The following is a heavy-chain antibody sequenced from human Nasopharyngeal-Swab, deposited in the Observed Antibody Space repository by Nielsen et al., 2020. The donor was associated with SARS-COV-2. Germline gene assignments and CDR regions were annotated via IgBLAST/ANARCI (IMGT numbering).Heavy chain of an antibody. V-gene: IGHV3-33*01. D-gene: IGHD1-26*01. CDR3: ARGLAPRYSGSYTPFGY. J-gene: IGHJ4*02. CDR1: GFTFSSYG. Sequence: LKISCAASGFTFSSYGMHWVRQAPGKGLEWVAVIWYDGSNKYYADSVKGRFTISRDNSKNTLYLQMNSLRAEDTAVYYCARGLAPRYSGSYTPFGYWGQGTLVTVSS. CDR2: IWYDGSNK.